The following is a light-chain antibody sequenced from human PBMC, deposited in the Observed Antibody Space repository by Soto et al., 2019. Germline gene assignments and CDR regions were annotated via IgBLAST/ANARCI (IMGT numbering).Light chain of an antibody. J-gene: IGLJ1*01. Sequence: QSVLTQPASVSGSPGQSITISCTGTSSDVGGFNSVSWYQLRPGTAPKLILYDVVDRPSGVSYRFSGSKSGNTASLTISGLQAAEEADYFCSSYTSTMTNVFGSGTK. CDR2: DVV. CDR1: SSDVGGFNS. CDR3: SSYTSTMTNV. V-gene: IGLV2-14*03.